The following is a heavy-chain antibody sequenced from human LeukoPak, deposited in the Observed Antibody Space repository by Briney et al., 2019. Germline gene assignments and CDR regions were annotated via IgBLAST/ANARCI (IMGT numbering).Heavy chain of an antibody. CDR3: ARGRVHIDY. CDR2: IYYSGST. V-gene: IGHV4-39*07. Sequence: SETLSLTCTVSGGSISSSSYYWGWIRQPPGKGLEWIGSIYYSGSTYYNPSLKSRVTISVDTSKNQFSLKLSSVTAADTAVYYCARGRVHIDYWGQGTLVTVSS. CDR1: GGSISSSSYY. D-gene: IGHD1-1*01. J-gene: IGHJ4*02.